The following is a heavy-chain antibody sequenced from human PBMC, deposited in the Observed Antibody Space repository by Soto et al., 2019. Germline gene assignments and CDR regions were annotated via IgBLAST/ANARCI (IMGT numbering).Heavy chain of an antibody. V-gene: IGHV1-2*02. D-gene: IGHD6-25*01. J-gene: IGHJ2*01. CDR3: AREGGAAPGARREWYLDL. CDR2: INPHTGDT. Sequence: QVHLVQSGAEVKKPGASVTVSCKTSGYTLTDYYMHWVRQAPGQGLEWMAWINPHTGDTGIAERFQGMVTMTRDTSTNTAHRGLTSLTSDDTAIYYCAREGGAAPGARREWYLDLWGRGSLVTVSS. CDR1: GYTLTDYY.